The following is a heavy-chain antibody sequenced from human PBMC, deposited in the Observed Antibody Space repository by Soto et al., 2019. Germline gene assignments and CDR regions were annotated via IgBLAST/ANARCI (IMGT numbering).Heavy chain of an antibody. D-gene: IGHD6-19*01. CDR3: AKINSGWCQLGALDF. CDR1: GFSFSSYD. V-gene: IGHV3-30*18. Sequence: GGSLRLSCAASGFSFSSYDMYWVRQAPGKGLECMAVISYDGSNKYYADSVKGRFTISRDNSKSTLFLQMNSLRVEDTAVYHCAKINSGWCQLGALDFCGQGTMVTVSS. CDR2: ISYDGSNK. J-gene: IGHJ3*01.